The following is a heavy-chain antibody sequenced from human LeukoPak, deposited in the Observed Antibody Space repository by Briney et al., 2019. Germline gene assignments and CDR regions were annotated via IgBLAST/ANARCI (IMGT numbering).Heavy chain of an antibody. Sequence: PSETLSLTCTVSGGSISSGGYYWSWIRQHPGKGLEWIGYIYHSGSTYYNPSLKSRVTISVDRSKNQFSLKLSSVTAADTAVYYCARARWSKATVTSGYFDYWGQGTLVTVSS. CDR1: GGSISSGGYY. CDR2: IYHSGST. V-gene: IGHV4-30-2*01. D-gene: IGHD4-17*01. J-gene: IGHJ4*02. CDR3: ARARWSKATVTSGYFDY.